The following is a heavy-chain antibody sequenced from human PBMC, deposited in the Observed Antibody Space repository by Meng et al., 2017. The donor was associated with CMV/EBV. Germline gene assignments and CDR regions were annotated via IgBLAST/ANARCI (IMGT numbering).Heavy chain of an antibody. Sequence: GESLKISCAASGFTFSSYAMSWVRQAPGKGLEWVSAISGSGGSTYYADSVKGRLTISRDNSKNTLYLQMNSLRVEDTALYYCAKGLGWQLPNYWGQGTLVTVSS. CDR1: GFTFSSYA. V-gene: IGHV3-23*01. CDR3: AKGLGWQLPNY. J-gene: IGHJ4*02. CDR2: ISGSGGST. D-gene: IGHD1-26*01.